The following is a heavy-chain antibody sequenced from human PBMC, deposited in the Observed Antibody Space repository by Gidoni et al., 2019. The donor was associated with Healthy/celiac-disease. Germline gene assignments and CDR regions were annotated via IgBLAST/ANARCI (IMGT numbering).Heavy chain of an antibody. J-gene: IGHJ6*02. Sequence: EVQLVESGGGLVKPGGSLRLSCAASGFPFSTAWMSWVRQAPGKGLEWVGRIKSKTDGGTTDYAAPVKGRFTISRDDSKNTLYLQMNSLKTEDTAVYYCTTDRWFGEYGMDVWGQGTTVTVSS. D-gene: IGHD3-10*01. V-gene: IGHV3-15*01. CDR2: IKSKTDGGTT. CDR3: TTDRWFGEYGMDV. CDR1: GFPFSTAW.